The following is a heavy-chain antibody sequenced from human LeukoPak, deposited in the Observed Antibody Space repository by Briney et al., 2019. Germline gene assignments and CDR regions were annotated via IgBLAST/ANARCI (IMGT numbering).Heavy chain of an antibody. J-gene: IGHJ4*02. D-gene: IGHD3-22*01. V-gene: IGHV3-30*04. Sequence: GGSLRLSCAASGFTFSSYAMHWVRQAPGKGLEWVAVISYDGSNKYYADSVKGRFTISRDNSKNTLYLQMNSLRAEDTAVYYCARVAVGYYDSSGYDYWGQGTQVTVSS. CDR1: GFTFSSYA. CDR2: ISYDGSNK. CDR3: ARVAVGYYDSSGYDY.